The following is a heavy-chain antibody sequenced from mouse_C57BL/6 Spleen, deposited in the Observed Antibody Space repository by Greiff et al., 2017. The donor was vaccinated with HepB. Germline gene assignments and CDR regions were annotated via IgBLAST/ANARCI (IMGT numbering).Heavy chain of an antibody. CDR2: IYPGDGDT. J-gene: IGHJ3*01. V-gene: IGHV1-82*01. Sequence: VKLQESGPELVKPGASVKISCKASGYAFSSSWMNWVKQRPGKGLEWIGRIYPGDGDTNYNGKFKGKATLTADKSSSTAYMQLSSLTSEDSAVYFCATHYYGSSTWFAYWGQGTLVTVSA. CDR1: GYAFSSSW. CDR3: ATHYYGSSTWFAY. D-gene: IGHD1-1*01.